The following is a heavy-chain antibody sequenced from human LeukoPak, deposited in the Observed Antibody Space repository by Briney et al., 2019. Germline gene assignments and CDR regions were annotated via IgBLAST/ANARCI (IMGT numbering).Heavy chain of an antibody. Sequence: PSETLSLTCTVSGGSISSYYWSWIRQPPGKGLEWIGYIYYSGSTNYNPSLKSRVTISLDTSRNQFSLKLNSVTAADTAVYYCARIPPAAIVAGYYFDYWGQGTLVTVSS. CDR3: ARIPPAAIVAGYYFDY. CDR1: GGSISSYY. CDR2: IYYSGST. V-gene: IGHV4-59*12. D-gene: IGHD2-2*02. J-gene: IGHJ4*02.